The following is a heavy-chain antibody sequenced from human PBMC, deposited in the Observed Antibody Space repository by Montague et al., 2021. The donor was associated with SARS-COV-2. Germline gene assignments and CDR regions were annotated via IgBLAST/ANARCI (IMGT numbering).Heavy chain of an antibody. D-gene: IGHD3-9*01. CDR1: GGSISSYY. V-gene: IGHV4-59*01. CDR3: ARTGLGDYDILTGYTVNAFDI. CDR2: IHYSGST. Sequence: SETLSLTCTVSGGSISSYYWSWIRQPPGKGLEWIGYIHYSGSTNYNPSLKSRVTISVDTSKNQFTLKLSSVTAANTAVYSFARTGLGDYDILTGYTVNAFDIWGQGTMVTVSS. J-gene: IGHJ3*02.